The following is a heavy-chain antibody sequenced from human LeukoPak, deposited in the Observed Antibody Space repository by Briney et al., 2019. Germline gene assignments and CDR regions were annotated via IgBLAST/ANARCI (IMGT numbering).Heavy chain of an antibody. CDR2: IYHSGST. D-gene: IGHD3-16*01. J-gene: IGHJ4*02. V-gene: IGHV4-38-2*02. Sequence: SETLSLTCTVSGYSISHDYYWGWIRQSPGKGLEWIGSIYHSGSTYYNASLKSRVTISVDTSKNQFSLKLSSVTAADTAVYYCARTNYDYYFDNWGQGTLVTVSS. CDR1: GYSISHDYY. CDR3: ARTNYDYYFDN.